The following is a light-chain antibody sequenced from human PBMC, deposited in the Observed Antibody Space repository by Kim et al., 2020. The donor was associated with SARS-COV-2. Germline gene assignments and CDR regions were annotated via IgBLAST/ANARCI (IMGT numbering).Light chain of an antibody. CDR1: QSLLHSNGYNY. CDR3: MQALQTPLT. CDR2: LGS. Sequence: DIVMTQSPLSLPVTPGEPASISCRSSQSLLHSNGYNYLDWYVQKPGQSPQLLIYLGSNRASGVPDRFSGSGSGTDFTLKISRVEAQDVGVYYCMQALQTPLTFGGGTNVDIK. J-gene: IGKJ4*01. V-gene: IGKV2-28*01.